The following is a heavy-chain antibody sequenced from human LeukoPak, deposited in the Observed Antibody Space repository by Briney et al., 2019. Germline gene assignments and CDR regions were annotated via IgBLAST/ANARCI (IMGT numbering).Heavy chain of an antibody. D-gene: IGHD2-15*01. CDR2: IHTSGNT. CDR3: AREGCSGGSCYPY. J-gene: IGHJ4*02. Sequence: SETLSLTCTVSSGXMSNYYCSWIRQPAGKGLEFIGRIHTSGNTNYNPSLKSRVTMSVDTSNNQFSLRLSSVTAADTAVYYCAREGCSGGSCYPYWGQGTLVTVSS. CDR1: SGXMSNYY. V-gene: IGHV4-4*07.